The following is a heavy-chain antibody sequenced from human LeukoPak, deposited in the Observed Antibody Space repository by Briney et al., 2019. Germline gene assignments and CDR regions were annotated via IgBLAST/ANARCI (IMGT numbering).Heavy chain of an antibody. CDR2: ISWNSGSI. CDR3: ARVDCSSTSCYFDAFDI. CDR1: GFTFDDYA. D-gene: IGHD2-2*01. V-gene: IGHV3-9*01. Sequence: PGGSLRLSCAASGFTFDDYAMHWVRQAPGKGLEWVSGISWNSGSIGYADSVKGRFTISRDNAKNSLYLQMNSLRAEDTAVYYCARVDCSSTSCYFDAFDIWGQGTMVTVSS. J-gene: IGHJ3*02.